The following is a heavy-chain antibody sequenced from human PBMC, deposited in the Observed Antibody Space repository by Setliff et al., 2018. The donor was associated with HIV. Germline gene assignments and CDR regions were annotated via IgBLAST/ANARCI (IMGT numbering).Heavy chain of an antibody. Sequence: GSLRLSCAASGFAFSFYAMNWVRQPPGKGLEWIGEINHSGSTNYNPSLKSRVTISVDTSKNQFSLKLTSVTASDTAVYYCARAAAGNTGPFDLWGQGSPVTVSS. CDR1: GFAFSFYA. J-gene: IGHJ4*02. V-gene: IGHV4-34*01. CDR3: ARAAAGNTGPFDL. CDR2: INHSGST. D-gene: IGHD4-17*01.